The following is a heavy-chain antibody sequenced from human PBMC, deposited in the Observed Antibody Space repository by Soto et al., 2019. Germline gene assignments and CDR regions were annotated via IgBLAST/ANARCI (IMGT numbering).Heavy chain of an antibody. J-gene: IGHJ6*02. V-gene: IGHV1-46*01. CDR1: GYTFTSYY. CDR3: ARVCGTSCYYYYYGMDV. CDR2: INPSGGST. Sequence: ASVKVSCKASGYTFTSYYMHWVRQAPGQGLEWMGIINPSGGSTSYAQKFQGRVTMTRDTSTSTVYMELSSLRSEDTAVYYCARVCGTSCYYYYYGMDVWGQGTTVTVSS. D-gene: IGHD2-2*01.